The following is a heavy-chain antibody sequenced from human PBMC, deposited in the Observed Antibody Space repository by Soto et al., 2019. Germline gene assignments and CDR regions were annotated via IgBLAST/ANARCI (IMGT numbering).Heavy chain of an antibody. D-gene: IGHD3-22*01. V-gene: IGHV4-59*01. CDR3: ARDDSRYYDSSGYYYGFVY. CDR2: IYYSGST. J-gene: IGHJ4*02. Sequence: PSETLSLTCGVYGGSFSGYYWSWIRQPPGKGLEWIGYIYYSGSTNYNPSLKSRVTISVDTSKNQFSLKLSSVTAADTAVYYCARDDSRYYDSSGYYYGFVYWGQGTLVTVSS. CDR1: GGSFSGYY.